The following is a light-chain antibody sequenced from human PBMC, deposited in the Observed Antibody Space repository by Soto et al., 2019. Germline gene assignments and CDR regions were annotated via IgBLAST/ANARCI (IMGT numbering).Light chain of an antibody. CDR2: ATS. CDR3: QRYDHYPSS. J-gene: IGKJ4*01. V-gene: IGKV1D-16*01. Sequence: DIQMTQSPSSLSASVGDTVTITCRASQDISGWLAWYQHKPEKAPKSLIFATSILQSGVPSRFSGSGSGTDFTLTISSLQPEDFATYYCQRYDHYPSSFGGGTKVEIK. CDR1: QDISGW.